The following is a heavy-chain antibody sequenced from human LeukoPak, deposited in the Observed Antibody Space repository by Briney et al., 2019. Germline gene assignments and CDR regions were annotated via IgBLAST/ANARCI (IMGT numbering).Heavy chain of an antibody. CDR1: GFTFSSYA. V-gene: IGHV3-23*01. CDR3: AKAQISSWDFDY. D-gene: IGHD6-13*01. CDR2: ISGSGGST. J-gene: IGHJ4*02. Sequence: GGSLRLSCAASGFTFSSYAMSWVRQAPGKGLEWVSAISGSGGSTYYAYSVKGRFTISRDNSKNTLYLQMNSLRAEDTAVYYCAKAQISSWDFDYWAREPWSPSPQ.